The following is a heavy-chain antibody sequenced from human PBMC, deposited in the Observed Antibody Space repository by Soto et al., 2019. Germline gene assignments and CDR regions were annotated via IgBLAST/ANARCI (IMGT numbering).Heavy chain of an antibody. V-gene: IGHV4-4*07. CDR3: ANNVGRAPDY. CDR2: IYSGGRN. CDR1: GGSISSFY. Sequence: SETLSLTCTVSGGSISSFYWSWIRQPAGKGLEWIGRIYSGGRNNYNPSLKSRVTMSVDTSKNQFSLRAEDTAVYYCANNVGRAPDYWGQGTLVTVSS. D-gene: IGHD2-8*01. J-gene: IGHJ4*02.